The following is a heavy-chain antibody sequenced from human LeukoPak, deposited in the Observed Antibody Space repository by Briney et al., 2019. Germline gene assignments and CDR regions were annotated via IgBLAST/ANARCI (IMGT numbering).Heavy chain of an antibody. V-gene: IGHV1-69*13. CDR2: IIPIFGTA. CDR1: GGTYSSFA. Sequence: ASVKVSCKASGGTYSSFAISWGRQAPGQGLEWMGGIIPIFGTANYAQKFQGRVTITADESTSTAYMELSSLRSEDTAVYYCASNYYDSSGYLPDYWGQGTLVTVSS. CDR3: ASNYYDSSGYLPDY. D-gene: IGHD3-22*01. J-gene: IGHJ4*02.